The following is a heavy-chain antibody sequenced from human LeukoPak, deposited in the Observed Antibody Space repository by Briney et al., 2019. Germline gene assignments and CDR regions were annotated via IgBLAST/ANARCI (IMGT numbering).Heavy chain of an antibody. D-gene: IGHD5-12*01. Sequence: ASVKVSCKASGYTFTGYYMHWVRQAPGQGLEWMGWINPNSGGTNYAQKFQGRVTMTRDTSTSTVYMELSSLRSEDTAVYYCARVRWLRNDAFDIWGQGTMVTVSS. V-gene: IGHV1-2*02. CDR1: GYTFTGYY. J-gene: IGHJ3*02. CDR3: ARVRWLRNDAFDI. CDR2: INPNSGGT.